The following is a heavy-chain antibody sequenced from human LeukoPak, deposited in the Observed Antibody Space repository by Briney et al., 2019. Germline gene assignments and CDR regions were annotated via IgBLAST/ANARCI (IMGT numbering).Heavy chain of an antibody. J-gene: IGHJ4*02. D-gene: IGHD3-22*01. CDR3: AKRARREVVITTSPFDY. V-gene: IGHV3-23*01. CDR2: ISGSGGST. CDR1: GFTFSSYA. Sequence: GGSLRLSCAASGFTFSSYAMSWVRQAPGKGLEWVSAISGSGGSTYYADSVKGRFTISGDNSKNTLYLQMNSLRAEDTAVYYCAKRARREVVITTSPFDYWGQGTLVTVSS.